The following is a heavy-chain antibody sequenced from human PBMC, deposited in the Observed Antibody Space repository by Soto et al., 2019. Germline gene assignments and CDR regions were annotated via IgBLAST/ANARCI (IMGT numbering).Heavy chain of an antibody. CDR2: ISGSGGST. CDR1: GFTFSSYA. V-gene: IGHV3-23*01. Sequence: GGSLRLSCAASGFTFSSYAMSWVRQAPGKGLEWVSAISGSGGSTYYADSVKGRFTISRDNSKNTLYLQMNSLRAEDTAVYYCANHRDDYIWGSYRRIGYYFDYWGQGTLVTVSS. J-gene: IGHJ4*02. CDR3: ANHRDDYIWGSYRRIGYYFDY. D-gene: IGHD3-16*02.